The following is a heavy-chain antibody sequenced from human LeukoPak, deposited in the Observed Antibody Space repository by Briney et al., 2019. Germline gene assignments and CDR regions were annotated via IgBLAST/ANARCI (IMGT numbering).Heavy chain of an antibody. CDR2: IRSDGSNK. D-gene: IGHD3-3*01. J-gene: IGHJ4*02. CDR3: ARDGADGGVDY. CDR1: GFTFSNYG. V-gene: IGHV3-30*02. Sequence: GGSLRLSCAASGFTFSNYGIHWVRQPPGKGLEWVAFIRSDGSNKYYADSVKGRFTVSRDNSKNTLCLQMNSLRAEDTAVYYCARDGADGGVDYWGQGTLVTVSS.